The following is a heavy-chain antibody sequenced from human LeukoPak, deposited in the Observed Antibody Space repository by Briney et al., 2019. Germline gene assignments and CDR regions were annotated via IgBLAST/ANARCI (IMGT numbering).Heavy chain of an antibody. Sequence: ASQTLSLTCAISGDSVSSNSAAWNWIRQSPSRGLEWLGRTYYRSKWYNDYAVSVKSRITINPDTSKSQFSLQLNSVTPEDTAVYYCASSKAVAGLWGYYFDYWGQGTLVTVSS. V-gene: IGHV6-1*01. CDR3: ASSKAVAGLWGYYFDY. CDR1: GDSVSSNSAA. CDR2: TYYRSKWYN. J-gene: IGHJ4*02. D-gene: IGHD6-19*01.